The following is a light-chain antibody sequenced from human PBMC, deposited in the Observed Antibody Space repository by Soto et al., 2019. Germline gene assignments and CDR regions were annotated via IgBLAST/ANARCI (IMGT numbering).Light chain of an antibody. CDR2: EVN. J-gene: IGLJ1*01. Sequence: QSVLTQPASVSGSPRQSITISCTGASSDVGGYTYVSWYQQHPGKAPKLIIYEVNNRPSGVSHRFSGSKSGNTASLTISGLQAEDEADYYCSSYTSSSTLYAFGTGTKVTV. V-gene: IGLV2-14*01. CDR1: SSDVGGYTY. CDR3: SSYTSSSTLYA.